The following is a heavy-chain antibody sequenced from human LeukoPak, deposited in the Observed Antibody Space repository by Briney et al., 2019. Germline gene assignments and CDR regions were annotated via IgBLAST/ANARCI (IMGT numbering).Heavy chain of an antibody. CDR3: AKGATYYYDSSGYFDY. D-gene: IGHD3-22*01. V-gene: IGHV3-23*01. CDR1: GFTFSDYY. CDR2: ISGSGGST. J-gene: IGHJ4*02. Sequence: PGGSLRLSCAASGFTFSDYYMSWVRQAPGKGLEWVSAISGSGGSTYYADSVKGRFTISRDNSKNTLYLQMNSLRAEDTAVYYCAKGATYYYDSSGYFDYWGQGTLVTVSS.